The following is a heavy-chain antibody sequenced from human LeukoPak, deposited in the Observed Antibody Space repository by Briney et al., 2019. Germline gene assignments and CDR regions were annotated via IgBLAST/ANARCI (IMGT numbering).Heavy chain of an antibody. V-gene: IGHV1-18*01. Sequence: GASVKVSCKASGYTFTSYGISWVRQAPGQGLEWIGWISAYNGNTNYAQKLQGRVTMTTDTSTSTAYMELRSLRSDDTAVYYCARDCSSTSCQSRDYYYYGMDVWGQGTTVTVSS. D-gene: IGHD2-2*01. CDR1: GYTFTSYG. CDR2: ISAYNGNT. CDR3: ARDCSSTSCQSRDYYYYGMDV. J-gene: IGHJ6*02.